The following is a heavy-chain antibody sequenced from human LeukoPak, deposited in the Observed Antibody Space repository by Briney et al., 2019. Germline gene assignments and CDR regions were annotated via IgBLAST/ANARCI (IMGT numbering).Heavy chain of an antibody. V-gene: IGHV1-2*02. D-gene: IGHD3-10*01. J-gene: IGHJ5*02. CDR3: ARGPAITMVRGVITHPSNWFDP. CDR2: INPNSGGT. Sequence: ASVKVSCKASGYTFTGYYLHWVRQAPGQGLEWMGWINPNSGGTNYAQKFQGRVTMTRDTSISTAYMELSRLRSDDTAVYYCARGPAITMVRGVITHPSNWFDPWGQGTMVTVSS. CDR1: GYTFTGYY.